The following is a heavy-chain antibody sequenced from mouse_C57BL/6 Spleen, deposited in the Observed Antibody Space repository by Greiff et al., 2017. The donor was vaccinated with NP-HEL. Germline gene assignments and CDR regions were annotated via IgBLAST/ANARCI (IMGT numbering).Heavy chain of an antibody. CDR1: GYTFTDYE. J-gene: IGHJ4*01. D-gene: IGHD1-1*01. V-gene: IGHV1-15*01. Sequence: VQLQQSGAELVRPGALVTLSCKASGYTFTDYEMHWVKQTPVHGLEWIGAIDPETGGTAYNQKFKGKAILTADKSSSTAYMELRSLTSEDSAVYYCTRKSITTVDAMDYWGQGTSVTVSS. CDR3: TRKSITTVDAMDY. CDR2: IDPETGGT.